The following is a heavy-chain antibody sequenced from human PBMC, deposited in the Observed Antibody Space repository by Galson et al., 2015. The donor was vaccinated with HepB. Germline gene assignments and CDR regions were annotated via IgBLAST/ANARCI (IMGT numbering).Heavy chain of an antibody. J-gene: IGHJ4*02. CDR2: INGDGGGAHSEDS. Sequence: SLRLSCAASGFTFRNFALTWVRPAPGKGLEWVSGINGDGGGAHSEDSYYAESVRGRFTISRDNSNNTLFLQMNSLRVEDTAVYYCGKGTMSFVRGVIIHYWGQGALATVSS. CDR3: GKGTMSFVRGVIIHY. CDR1: GFTFRNFA. V-gene: IGHV3-23*01. D-gene: IGHD3-10*01.